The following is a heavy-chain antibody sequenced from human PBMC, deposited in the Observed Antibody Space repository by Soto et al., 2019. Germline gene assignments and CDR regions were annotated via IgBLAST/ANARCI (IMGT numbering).Heavy chain of an antibody. V-gene: IGHV1-46*01. CDR3: ARGFPSSSTLGLSDP. J-gene: IGHJ5*02. CDR2: INPRDGST. D-gene: IGHD6-6*01. Sequence: EASVKVSCKASGYTFISYYIHWVRRAPGQGLEWMGTINPRDGSTTYAQKFQGRVIMTRDTSTSIVYMELSSLRSEDTAFYYCARGFPSSSTLGLSDPCGQGSLVTVSS. CDR1: GYTFISYY.